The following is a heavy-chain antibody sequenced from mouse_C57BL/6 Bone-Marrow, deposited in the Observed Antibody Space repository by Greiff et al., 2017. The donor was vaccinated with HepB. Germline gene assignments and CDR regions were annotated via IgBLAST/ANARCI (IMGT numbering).Heavy chain of an antibody. Sequence: EVQGVESGGGLVQPKGSLKLSCAASGFSFNTYAMNWVRQAPGKGLEWVARIRSKSNNYATYYADSVKDRFNISRDDSESMLYLQMNNLKTEDTAMYYCVRHGGNYAMDYWGQGTSVTVSS. J-gene: IGHJ4*01. CDR2: IRSKSNNYAT. V-gene: IGHV10-1*01. CDR3: VRHGGNYAMDY. CDR1: GFSFNTYA.